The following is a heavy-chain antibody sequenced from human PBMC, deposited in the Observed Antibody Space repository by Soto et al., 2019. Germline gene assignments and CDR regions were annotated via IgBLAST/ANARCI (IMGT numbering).Heavy chain of an antibody. D-gene: IGHD2-8*01. CDR1: GYTFTDYA. Sequence: SFKASGYTFTDYAMNWVRQAPGGGLEWIAFISGTGFTTYYADSAWPRFTISRDNSQSALFLQMDSLTVDDSGIYFCARGGVYWGQGVPVTVSS. J-gene: IGHJ4*02. V-gene: IGHV3-48*03. CDR2: ISGTGFTT. CDR3: ARGGVY.